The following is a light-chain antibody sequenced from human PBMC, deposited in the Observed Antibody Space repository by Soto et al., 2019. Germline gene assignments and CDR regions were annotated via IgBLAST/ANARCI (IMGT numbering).Light chain of an antibody. V-gene: IGKV1-8*01. CDR3: QQYDSYPWT. Sequence: AIRMTQSPSSFSASTGDRVTITCRASQGISSYLAWYQQKPGKAPKLLIYAASTLQSGVPSRFSGSGAGTDVTLTIGCLQSEDFGTYYCQQYDSYPWTFGQGTKVEVK. CDR2: AAS. J-gene: IGKJ1*01. CDR1: QGISSY.